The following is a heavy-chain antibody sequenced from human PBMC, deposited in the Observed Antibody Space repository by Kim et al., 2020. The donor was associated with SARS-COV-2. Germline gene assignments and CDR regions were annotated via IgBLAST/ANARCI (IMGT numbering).Heavy chain of an antibody. CDR1: GFTFSSYH. Sequence: GGSLRLSCSGSGFTFSSYHLHWARQAPGKGLEPVSGISTNGRTTYYGDSVKGRFIISRDDSKNMLYLQMSSLRADDTAVYYCVKGVYGDSPPSWGQGTLVTVSS. V-gene: IGHV3-64D*09. CDR2: ISTNGRTT. D-gene: IGHD4-17*01. CDR3: VKGVYGDSPPS. J-gene: IGHJ5*02.